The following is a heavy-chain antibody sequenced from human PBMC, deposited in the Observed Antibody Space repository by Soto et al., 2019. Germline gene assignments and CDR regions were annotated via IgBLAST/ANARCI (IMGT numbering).Heavy chain of an antibody. Sequence: ASVKVSCKASGGSFTYTLSWVRQAPGQGLEWTGGIIPIFGTTNYAQKFQGRVTITADESTKTAYMELSTLRSEDTAVYYCARLHSHGTYGMDVWGQGTTVTVSS. D-gene: IGHD5-18*01. CDR2: IIPIFGTT. V-gene: IGHV1-69*13. J-gene: IGHJ6*02. CDR3: ARLHSHGTYGMDV. CDR1: GGSFTYT.